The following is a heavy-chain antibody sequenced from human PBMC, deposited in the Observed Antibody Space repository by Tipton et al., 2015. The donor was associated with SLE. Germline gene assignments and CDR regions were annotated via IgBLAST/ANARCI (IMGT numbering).Heavy chain of an antibody. Sequence: LRLSCSVSGGAVIHNYWSWIRQPPGKGLEWIGYIHSSGTTKYNSSLKSRVTISVDTSKNQFSLRLGSVTAADTAVYYCARGISSGWWNYWGQGNLVTVSS. CDR2: IHSSGTT. CDR1: GGAVIHNY. D-gene: IGHD6-19*01. CDR3: ARGISSGWWNY. J-gene: IGHJ4*02. V-gene: IGHV4-59*02.